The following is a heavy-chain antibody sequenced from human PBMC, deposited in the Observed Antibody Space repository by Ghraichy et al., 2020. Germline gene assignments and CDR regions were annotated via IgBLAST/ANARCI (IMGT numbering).Heavy chain of an antibody. CDR3: AGGRKSVVSAAHSGWSNDCDFDY. J-gene: IGHJ4*02. V-gene: IGHV3-23*01. D-gene: IGHD2-2*01. CDR1: GFTFSSYA. CDR2: ISGSGGST. Sequence: GESLNISCAASGFTFSSYAMSWVRQAAGKGLEWVSVISGSGGSTYYADSVKGRFTISRDNSKITLYLQMNSLRADDTAVYYCAGGRKSVVSAAHSGWSNDCDFDYWGQGTLVTVSS.